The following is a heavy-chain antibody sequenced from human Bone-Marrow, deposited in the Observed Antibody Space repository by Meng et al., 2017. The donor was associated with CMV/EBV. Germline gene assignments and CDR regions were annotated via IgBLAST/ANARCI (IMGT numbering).Heavy chain of an antibody. J-gene: IGHJ4*02. Sequence: ASVKVSCKASGYTFTSYAMHWVRQAPGQGLEWMGWINPNSGDTNYAQKFQGRVTMARDTSISTVYMDLSRLRYDDTAVYYCARDGSVDFWGQGTLVTVSS. CDR3: ARDGSVDF. D-gene: IGHD5-12*01. CDR2: INPNSGDT. V-gene: IGHV1-2*02. CDR1: GYTFTSYA.